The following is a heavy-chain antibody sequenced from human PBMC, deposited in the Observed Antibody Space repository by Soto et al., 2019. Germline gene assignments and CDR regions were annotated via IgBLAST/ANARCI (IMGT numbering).Heavy chain of an antibody. J-gene: IGHJ6*02. CDR3: ARGTSGDIVVVPAAKEEGYYYYGMDV. Sequence: TSETLSLTCAVYGGSFSGYYWSWIRQPPGKGLEWIGEINHSGSTNYNPSLKSRVTISVDTSKNQFSLKLSSVTAADTAVYYCARGTSGDIVVVPAAKEEGYYYYGMDVWGQGTTVTVSS. V-gene: IGHV4-34*01. D-gene: IGHD2-2*01. CDR2: INHSGST. CDR1: GGSFSGYY.